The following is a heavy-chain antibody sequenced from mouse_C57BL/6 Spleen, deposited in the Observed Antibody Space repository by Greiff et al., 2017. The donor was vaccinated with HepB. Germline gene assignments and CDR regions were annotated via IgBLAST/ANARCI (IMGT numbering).Heavy chain of an antibody. CDR2: IYPGSGNT. Sequence: VQLQQSGAELVRPGASVKLSCKASGYTFTDYYINWVKQRPGQGLEWIARIYPGSGNTYYNEKFKGKATLTAEKSSSTAYMQLSSLTSEDSAVYCCARSGTAQAFDYWGQGTTLTVSS. V-gene: IGHV1-76*01. D-gene: IGHD3-2*02. CDR1: GYTFTDYY. CDR3: ARSGTAQAFDY. J-gene: IGHJ2*01.